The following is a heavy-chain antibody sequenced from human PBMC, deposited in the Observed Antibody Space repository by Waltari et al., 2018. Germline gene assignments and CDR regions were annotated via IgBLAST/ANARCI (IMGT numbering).Heavy chain of an antibody. J-gene: IGHJ4*02. CDR1: GFTFSSYA. Sequence: VQLLESGGGLVQPGGSLRLSCAASGFTFSSYAMSWVRQAPGKGLEWIGSIYHSGSTYYNPSLKSRVTISVDTSKNQFSLKLSSVTAADTAVYYCARTGGVNYDFWSGYYTDWGQGTLVTVSS. V-gene: IGHV4-38-2*01. CDR2: IYHSGST. CDR3: ARTGGVNYDFWSGYYTD. D-gene: IGHD3-3*01.